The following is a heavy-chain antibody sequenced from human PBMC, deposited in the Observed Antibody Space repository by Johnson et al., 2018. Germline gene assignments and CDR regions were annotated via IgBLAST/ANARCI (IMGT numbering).Heavy chain of an antibody. CDR3: AGLSGGAVAPTTEYFQH. CDR1: GYSFTTFW. D-gene: IGHD6-19*01. V-gene: IGHV5-51*03. J-gene: IGHJ1*01. Sequence: EVQLVETGAEVKKPGESLKISCKASGYSFTTFWIGWVRQMPDKGLEWMGLIYPDDSDTRYRPSFQGQVTISVDKSIRTAYLQWSSLKASDTAMYFWAGLSGGAVAPTTEYFQHGGQGTLVTVSS. CDR2: IYPDDSDT.